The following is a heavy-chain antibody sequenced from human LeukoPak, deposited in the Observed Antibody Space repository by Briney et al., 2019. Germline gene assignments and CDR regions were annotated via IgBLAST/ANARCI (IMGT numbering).Heavy chain of an antibody. CDR3: AREGYGYFDY. Sequence: GGSLRLSCAASGFTVSSNYMSWVRQAPGKGLEWVSVIYSGGSTYYADSVKGRFTISRDNSKNTLYLQMNSLRAEDTAVYYCAREGYGYFDYWGQEPWSPSPQ. CDR2: IYSGGST. D-gene: IGHD2-15*01. V-gene: IGHV3-53*01. CDR1: GFTVSSNY. J-gene: IGHJ4*01.